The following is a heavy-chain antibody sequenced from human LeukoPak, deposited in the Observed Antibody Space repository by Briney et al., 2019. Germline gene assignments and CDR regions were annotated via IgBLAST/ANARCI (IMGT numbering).Heavy chain of an antibody. D-gene: IGHD6-13*01. Sequence: PGGSLRLSCAASGFTFSDYYMSWIRQAPGKGLEWVSYISSSGSTIYYADSVKGRFTISRDNAKNSLYLQMNSLRAEDTAVYYCARSIAAAGTRHFDCWGQGTLVTVSS. V-gene: IGHV3-11*01. CDR3: ARSIAAAGTRHFDC. CDR2: ISSSGSTI. CDR1: GFTFSDYY. J-gene: IGHJ4*02.